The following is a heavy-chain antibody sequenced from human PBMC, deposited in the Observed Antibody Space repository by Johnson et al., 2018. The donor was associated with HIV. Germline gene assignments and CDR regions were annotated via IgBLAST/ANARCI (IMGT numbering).Heavy chain of an antibody. J-gene: IGHJ3*02. D-gene: IGHD1-14*01. CDR3: ARDLAYNGRWTGALDI. CDR2: ISYDGSNK. Sequence: QVQLVESGGGVVQPGRSLRLSCAASGLPFSISAMQWVRQAPGKGLVWVTIISYDGSNKYYADSVKGRFTISRDNSKNTLYLQMNNLRAEDTAGYYCARDLAYNGRWTGALDIGGQGTMVTVAS. CDR1: GLPFSISA. V-gene: IGHV3-30-3*01.